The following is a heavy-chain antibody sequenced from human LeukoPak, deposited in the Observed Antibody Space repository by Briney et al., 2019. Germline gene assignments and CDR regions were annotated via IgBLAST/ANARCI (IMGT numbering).Heavy chain of an antibody. CDR1: GFTFDNYA. V-gene: IGHV3-23*01. CDR2: ISGSGGST. CDR3: AKTEDFWSGYYGYFDY. Sequence: GGSLRLSCAASGFTFDNYAMSWVRQAPGKGLEWVSAISGSGGSTYYADSVKGRFTISRDNSKNTLYLQMNSLRAEDTAVYYCAKTEDFWSGYYGYFDYWGQGTLVTVSS. D-gene: IGHD3-3*01. J-gene: IGHJ4*02.